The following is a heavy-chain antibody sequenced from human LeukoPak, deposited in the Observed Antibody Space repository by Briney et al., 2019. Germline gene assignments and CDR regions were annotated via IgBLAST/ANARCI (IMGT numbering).Heavy chain of an antibody. V-gene: IGHV4-34*01. Sequence: PSETLSLTCAVYGGSFSGYYWSWIRQPPGKGLEWIGEINHSGSTNYNPSLKSRVTISVDTSKNQFSLKPSSVTAADTAVYYCASPYVWGSYRPSRGAFDIWGQGTMVTVSS. CDR2: INHSGST. J-gene: IGHJ3*02. CDR3: ASPYVWGSYRPSRGAFDI. CDR1: GGSFSGYY. D-gene: IGHD3-16*02.